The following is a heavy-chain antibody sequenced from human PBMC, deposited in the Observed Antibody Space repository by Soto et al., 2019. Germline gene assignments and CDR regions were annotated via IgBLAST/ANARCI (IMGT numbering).Heavy chain of an antibody. V-gene: IGHV4-59*01. CDR1: GGSITSYY. J-gene: IGHJ3*02. D-gene: IGHD6-19*01. CDR2: IHYSGST. CDR3: ATRIAVAGPDDAFDI. Sequence: SETLSLTCTVSGGSITSYYWSWIRQPPGKGLEWIGDIHYSGSTNYNPSLKSRVTISTDTSKNQFSLNLSSVTAADTAVYYCATRIAVAGPDDAFDIWGQGTMVTVSS.